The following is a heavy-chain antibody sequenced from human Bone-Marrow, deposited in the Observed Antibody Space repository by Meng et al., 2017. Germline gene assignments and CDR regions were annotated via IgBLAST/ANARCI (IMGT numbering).Heavy chain of an antibody. Sequence: QVQLQESGPGLVTPSETRSLTCNVSGGSISGYYWSWIRQSPGQRPEYIGHIYYSGSTNYNPSLESRLIISVDTSKNQFSLELTSVTAADTAVYYCARLGSSGYGHFEYWGQGTLVTVSS. CDR2: IYYSGST. J-gene: IGHJ4*02. CDR3: ARLGSSGYGHFEY. D-gene: IGHD3-22*01. CDR1: GGSISGYY. V-gene: IGHV4-59*08.